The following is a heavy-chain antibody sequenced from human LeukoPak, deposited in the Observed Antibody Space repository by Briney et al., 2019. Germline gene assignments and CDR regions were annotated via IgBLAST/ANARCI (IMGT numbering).Heavy chain of an antibody. D-gene: IGHD6-13*01. Sequence: GGSLSLSCAVSGFSVSGYWMTWVRQAPGKGLEWVANIKQDGSEKNYVDSVKGRFTISRDNAENSLFLQMNSLRVEDTAVYYCAREWQGGIAAAGTRIEGDYWGQGTLVAVSS. CDR3: AREWQGGIAAAGTRIEGDY. CDR1: GFSVSGYW. CDR2: IKQDGSEK. J-gene: IGHJ4*02. V-gene: IGHV3-7*01.